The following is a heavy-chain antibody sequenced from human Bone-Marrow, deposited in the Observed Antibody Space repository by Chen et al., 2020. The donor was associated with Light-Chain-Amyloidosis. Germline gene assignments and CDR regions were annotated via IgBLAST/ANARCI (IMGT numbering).Heavy chain of an antibody. Sequence: VQLVESGGGLVQPGGSLRLSCVGSGFTFSNYAMTWVRQAPGKGLDWVSVCRVGDGPTYYADSVRGRFTIYRDNSKNTLYLQMNSLRAEDTAVYYCAKDRCTSISCSDFDYWGQGTLVTVSS. CDR2: CRVGDGPT. CDR3: AKDRCTSISCSDFDY. V-gene: IGHV3-23*04. CDR1: GFTFSNYA. J-gene: IGHJ4*02. D-gene: IGHD2-2*01.